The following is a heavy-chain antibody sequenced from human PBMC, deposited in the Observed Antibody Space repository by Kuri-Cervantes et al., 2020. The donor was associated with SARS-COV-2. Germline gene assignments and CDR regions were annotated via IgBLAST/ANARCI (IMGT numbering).Heavy chain of an antibody. CDR2: IIPIFGTA. D-gene: IGHD2-2*02. CDR1: GGTFSSYA. V-gene: IGHV1-69*13. J-gene: IGHJ6*02. CDR3: ASRSTYCSSTSCYRSYYYYGMDV. Sequence: SVKVSCKASGGTFSSYAISWVRQAPGQGLEWMGGIIPIFGTANYAQKFQGRVTITADESTSTAYMELSSLRSEDTAVYYCASRSTYCSSTSCYRSYYYYGMDVWGQGTTVTVSS.